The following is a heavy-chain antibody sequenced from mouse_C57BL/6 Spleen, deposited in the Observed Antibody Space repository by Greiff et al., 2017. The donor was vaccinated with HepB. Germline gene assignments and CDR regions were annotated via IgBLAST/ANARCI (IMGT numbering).Heavy chain of an antibody. CDR3: ARSGATVVATGDY. D-gene: IGHD1-1*01. V-gene: IGHV1-80*01. Sequence: QVQLKQSGAELVKPGASVKISCKASGYAFSSYWMNWVKQRPGKGLEWIGQIYPGDGDTNYNGKFKGKATLTADKSSSTAYMQLSSLTSEDSAVYFCARSGATVVATGDYWGQGTTLTVSS. CDR1: GYAFSSYW. J-gene: IGHJ2*01. CDR2: IYPGDGDT.